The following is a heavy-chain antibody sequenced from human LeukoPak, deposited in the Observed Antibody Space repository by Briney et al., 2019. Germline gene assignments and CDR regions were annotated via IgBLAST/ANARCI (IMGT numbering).Heavy chain of an antibody. D-gene: IGHD6-19*01. V-gene: IGHV3-7*01. J-gene: IGHJ4*02. Sequence: GGSLRLSCAASGFTVSSNYMSWVRQAPGKGLEWVANIKEDGSWKHYAVSVQGRFTISRDNAKNSLYLQMNSLRAEDTAVYYCARDRGWYHADSWGQGTLVTVSS. CDR2: IKEDGSWK. CDR3: ARDRGWYHADS. CDR1: GFTVSSNY.